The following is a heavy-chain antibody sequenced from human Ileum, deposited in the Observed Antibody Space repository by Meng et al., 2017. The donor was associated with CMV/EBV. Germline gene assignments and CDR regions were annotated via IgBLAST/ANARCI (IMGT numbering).Heavy chain of an antibody. CDR1: AGTFSSYA. J-gene: IGHJ6*02. Sequence: SVQVSCKTAAGTFSSYASSWVLQAPGQGLEWMGGIIRIFGTANYAQKFQGRVTIITDESTSTAYMELSRLRSEDTAVYYFARNSKLRLGVVISYYGMDVWGQGTTVTVSS. CDR3: ARNSKLRLGVVISYYGMDV. CDR2: IIRIFGTA. V-gene: IGHV1-69*05. D-gene: IGHD3-3*01.